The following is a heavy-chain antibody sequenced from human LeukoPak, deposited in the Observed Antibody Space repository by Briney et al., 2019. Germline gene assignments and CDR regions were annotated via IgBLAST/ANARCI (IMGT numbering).Heavy chain of an antibody. V-gene: IGHV4-59*01. CDR1: SGSMSSFY. CDR3: ARDVGGGPFFDY. J-gene: IGHJ4*02. CDR2: IYYRGST. D-gene: IGHD2-15*01. Sequence: PSETLSLTCTVSSGSMSSFYWGWIRQPPGKGLEWIGYIYYRGSTDYNPSLKSRVTISVDTSKNQFSLKLSSVTAADTAVYYCARDVGGGPFFDYWGQGILVTVSS.